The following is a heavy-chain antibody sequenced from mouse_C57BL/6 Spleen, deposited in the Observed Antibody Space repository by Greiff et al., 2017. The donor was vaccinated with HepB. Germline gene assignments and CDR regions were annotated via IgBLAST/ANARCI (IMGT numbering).Heavy chain of an antibody. D-gene: IGHD1-1*01. CDR1: GYTFTSYW. Sequence: QVQLQQPGTELVKPGASVKLSCKASGYTFTSYWMHWVKQRPGQGLEWIGNINPSNGGTNYNEKFKSKATLTVDKSSSTAYMQLSSLTSEDSAVDYCARCDTTVVAHFDYWGQGTTLTVSS. CDR2: INPSNGGT. CDR3: ARCDTTVVAHFDY. J-gene: IGHJ2*01. V-gene: IGHV1-53*01.